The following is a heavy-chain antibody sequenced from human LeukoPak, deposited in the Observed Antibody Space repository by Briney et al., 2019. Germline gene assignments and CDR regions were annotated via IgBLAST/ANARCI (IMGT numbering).Heavy chain of an antibody. D-gene: IGHD3-10*01. Sequence: SETLSLTCAVYGGSFSGYYWSWIRQPPGKGLEWIGEINHSGSTNYNPSLKSRVTISVDTSKNQFSLKLSSVTAADTAVYYCARGFGEFRPFDYWGQGTLVTVFS. J-gene: IGHJ4*02. CDR3: ARGFGEFRPFDY. CDR2: INHSGST. CDR1: GGSFSGYY. V-gene: IGHV4-34*01.